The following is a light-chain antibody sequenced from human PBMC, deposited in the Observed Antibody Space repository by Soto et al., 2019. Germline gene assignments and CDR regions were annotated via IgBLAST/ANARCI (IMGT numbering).Light chain of an antibody. CDR3: QQRNNWPWT. CDR1: QSVSSQ. Sequence: EIVLTQSPATLSLSPGERATLSCRASQSVSSQLAWYQQKPGQAPRLLIYDASNRATGIPARFSGSGSGTDSSLTISSLEPEDFVVYYCQQRNNWPWTFGQGTKVDIK. J-gene: IGKJ1*01. CDR2: DAS. V-gene: IGKV3-11*01.